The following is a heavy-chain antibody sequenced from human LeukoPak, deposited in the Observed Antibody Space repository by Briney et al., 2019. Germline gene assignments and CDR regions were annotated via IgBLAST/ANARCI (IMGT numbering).Heavy chain of an antibody. CDR2: TYYRSKWYN. D-gene: IGHD6-19*01. CDR1: GDSVSSISGA. V-gene: IGHV6-1*01. Sequence: SQTLSVTCDISGDSVSSISGAWNWIRQSPSRGLEWLGRTYYRSKWYNEYAESMKGRMTITPDTSNNRFSLQLNSVTPDDTAVYYCARDLANTGWYTFDYWGQGTLVTVSS. CDR3: ARDLANTGWYTFDY. J-gene: IGHJ4*02.